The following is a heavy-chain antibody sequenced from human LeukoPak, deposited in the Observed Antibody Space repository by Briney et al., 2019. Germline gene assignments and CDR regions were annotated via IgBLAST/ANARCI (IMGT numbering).Heavy chain of an antibody. V-gene: IGHV1-69*06. J-gene: IGHJ4*02. CDR2: IIPIFGTA. CDR3: ARVSYSGYDSLGGYFDY. Sequence: SVKVSCKASGGTFSSYAISWVRQAPGQGLEWMGGIIPIFGTANYAQKFQGRVTITADKSTSTAYMELNSLRSEDTAVYYCARVSYSGYDSLGGYFDYWGQGTLVTVSS. CDR1: GGTFSSYA. D-gene: IGHD5-12*01.